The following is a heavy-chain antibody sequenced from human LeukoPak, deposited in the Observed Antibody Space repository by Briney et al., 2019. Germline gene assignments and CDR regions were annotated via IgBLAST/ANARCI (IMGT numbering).Heavy chain of an antibody. J-gene: IGHJ4*02. Sequence: PGRSLRLSCAASGFTFSSYGMHWVRQAPGKGLEWVSGIRASVDIKHYADSVKGRFTISRDDSKNTLFLQMNSLRADDTAVYYCAREMATHLVVGTASPCFDYWGQGILVTVSS. CDR3: AREMATHLVVGTASPCFDY. CDR1: GFTFSSYG. V-gene: IGHV3-23*01. D-gene: IGHD2-21*02. CDR2: IRASVDIK.